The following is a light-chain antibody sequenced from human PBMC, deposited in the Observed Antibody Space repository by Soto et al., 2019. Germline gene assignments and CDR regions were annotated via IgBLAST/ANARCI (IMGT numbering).Light chain of an antibody. V-gene: IGKV3-20*01. J-gene: IGKJ5*01. CDR3: QQYGRAPIT. CDR1: QTISNSL. Sequence: EIVLTQSPGTLSLSPGERATLSCRASQTISNSLLAWYQQKLGQSPRLLIYGASSRATGIPDRFIGSGSGTDFTLTISRLEPEDFAVYACQQYGRAPITFGQGTRLENK. CDR2: GAS.